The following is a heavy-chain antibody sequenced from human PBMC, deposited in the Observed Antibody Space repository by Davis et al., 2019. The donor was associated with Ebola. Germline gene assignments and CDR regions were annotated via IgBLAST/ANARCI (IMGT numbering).Heavy chain of an antibody. CDR1: GGSISSYY. D-gene: IGHD1-26*01. V-gene: IGHV4-34*01. CDR2: INHSGFT. CDR3: ARGVGIVGERFDP. J-gene: IGHJ5*02. Sequence: SETLSLTCTVSGGSISSYYWSWIRQPPGKGLEWIGEINHSGFTNYNPSLKSRVTISVDTSKNQFSLKLSSVTAADTAVYYCARGVGIVGERFDPWGQGTLVTVSS.